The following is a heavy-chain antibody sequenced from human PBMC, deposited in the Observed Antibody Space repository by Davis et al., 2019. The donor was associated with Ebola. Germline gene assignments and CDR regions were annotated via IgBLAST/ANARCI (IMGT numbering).Heavy chain of an antibody. J-gene: IGHJ6*02. Sequence: ASVKVSCKASGYTFTGYYMHWVRQAPGQGLEWMGWINPNSGGTNYAQKFQGWVTMTRDTSISTAYMELSRLRSDDTAVYYCAREYLYNWNYSGGMDVWRQGTTVTVSS. CDR1: GYTFTGYY. D-gene: IGHD1-7*01. CDR2: INPNSGGT. CDR3: AREYLYNWNYSGGMDV. V-gene: IGHV1-2*04.